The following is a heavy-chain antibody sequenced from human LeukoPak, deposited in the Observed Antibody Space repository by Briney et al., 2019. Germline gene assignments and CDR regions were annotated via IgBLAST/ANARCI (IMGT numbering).Heavy chain of an antibody. D-gene: IGHD2-2*01. CDR1: GFTFNSYG. V-gene: IGHV3-33*01. CDR3: ARQYCSSTSCPPDY. CDR2: IWYDGSNK. J-gene: IGHJ4*02. Sequence: GRSLRLSCAVSGFTFNSYGMHWVRQAPGKGLEWVAVIWYDGSNKYYADSVKGRFTISRDNAKNSLYLQMNSLRAEDTAVYYCARQYCSSTSCPPDYWGQGTLVTVSS.